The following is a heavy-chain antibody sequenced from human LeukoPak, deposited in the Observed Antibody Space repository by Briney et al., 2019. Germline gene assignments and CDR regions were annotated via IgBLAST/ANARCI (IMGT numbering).Heavy chain of an antibody. D-gene: IGHD1-26*01. CDR2: ITGGGANT. Sequence: GGSLRLSCAASGFTFNNYAMNWVRQAPGKGLEWVSTITGGGANTYYPVSVKGRFTISRDNSKNTLYLQMNSLRADDTAVYYCAKDALGPININYFDCWGQGTLVTVSS. CDR3: AKDALGPININYFDC. V-gene: IGHV3-23*01. CDR1: GFTFNNYA. J-gene: IGHJ4*02.